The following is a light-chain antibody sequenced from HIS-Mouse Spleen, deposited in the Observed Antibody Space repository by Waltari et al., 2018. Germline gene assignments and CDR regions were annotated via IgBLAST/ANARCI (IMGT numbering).Light chain of an antibody. Sequence: QSALTQPASVSGSPGQSITISCTGTSSDVGGYNYVSWYQQPPGKAPKLMIYDVSNRPSGVSNRFSGSKSGNTASLTISGLQAEDEADYYCSSYTSSSTAVFGGGTQLTVL. CDR2: DVS. CDR1: SSDVGGYNY. V-gene: IGLV2-14*03. CDR3: SSYTSSSTAV. J-gene: IGLJ7*01.